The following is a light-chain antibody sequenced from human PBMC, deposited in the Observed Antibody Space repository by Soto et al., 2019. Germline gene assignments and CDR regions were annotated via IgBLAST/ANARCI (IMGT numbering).Light chain of an antibody. Sequence: QSALTQPRSVSGSPGQSVTISCTGTSSDVGGYNYVSWYQQYPGKAPKLMIYDVSTRPSGVPDRFSGSKSGNTASLTISGLQAEDEADYCGCSYAGSYTFGFGTGTKLTVL. CDR3: CSYAGSYTFG. CDR2: DVS. V-gene: IGLV2-11*01. CDR1: SSDVGGYNY. J-gene: IGLJ1*01.